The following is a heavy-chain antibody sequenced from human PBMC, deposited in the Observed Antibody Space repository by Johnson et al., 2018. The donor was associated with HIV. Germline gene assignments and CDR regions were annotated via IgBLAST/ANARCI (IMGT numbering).Heavy chain of an antibody. CDR2: ISSSGSTI. J-gene: IGHJ3*02. Sequence: VQLVESGGGLVQPGGSLRLSCAASGFTFSSYEMNWVRQAPGKGLEWVSYISSSGSTIYYADSVKGRFTISRDNAKNSRYRQMNSLSTEDTAVYYCARGLIYCGGDCYAFDIWGQGTMVTVSS. CDR3: ARGLIYCGGDCYAFDI. D-gene: IGHD2-21*02. CDR1: GFTFSSYE. V-gene: IGHV3-48*03.